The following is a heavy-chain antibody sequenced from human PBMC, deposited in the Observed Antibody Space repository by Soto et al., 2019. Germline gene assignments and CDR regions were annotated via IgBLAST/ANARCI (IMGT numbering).Heavy chain of an antibody. CDR2: ISAYNGNT. CDR3: ARDHRGGTDAFDI. D-gene: IGHD2-15*01. J-gene: IGHJ3*02. Sequence: EVKKPGASVKVSCKASGXXXXXXXISWVRQAPGQGLEWMGWISAYNGNTNYAENLQGRVTMTTDTSTSTAYMELMSLRSDDTAVYYCARDHRGGTDAFDIWGQGTMVTVSS. CDR1: GXXXXXXX. V-gene: IGHV1-18*01.